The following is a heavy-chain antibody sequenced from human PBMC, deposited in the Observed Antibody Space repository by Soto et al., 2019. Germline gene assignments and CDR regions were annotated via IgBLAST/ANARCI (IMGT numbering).Heavy chain of an antibody. CDR2: IIPILGIA. CDR1: GGTFSSYT. D-gene: IGHD3-10*01. CDR3: AREDSGDYVDY. Sequence: VASVKVSCKASGGTFSSYTISWVRQAPGQGLEWMGRIIPILGIANYAQKFQGRVTITADKSTSTAYMELSSLRSEDTAVYYCAREDSGDYVDYWGQGTLVTVSS. J-gene: IGHJ4*02. V-gene: IGHV1-69*04.